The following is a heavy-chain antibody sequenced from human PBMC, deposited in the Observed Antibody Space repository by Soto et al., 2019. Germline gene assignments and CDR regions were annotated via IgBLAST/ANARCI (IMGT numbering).Heavy chain of an antibody. J-gene: IGHJ4*02. CDR2: IYNSGST. CDR1: GGSISSYY. CDR3: ARVGHCGGDCFDFDY. D-gene: IGHD2-21*01. Sequence: SETLSLTCSVSGGSISSYYWSWIRQPPGKGLEWIGHIYNSGSTNYNPSLKSRVTISVDTSKNQFSLKLSSVTAADTAVYYCARVGHCGGDCFDFDYWGQGTLVTVSS. V-gene: IGHV4-59*01.